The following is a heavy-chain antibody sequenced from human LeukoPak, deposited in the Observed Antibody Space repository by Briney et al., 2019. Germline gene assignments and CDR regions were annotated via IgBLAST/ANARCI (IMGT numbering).Heavy chain of an antibody. D-gene: IGHD6-19*01. CDR3: ARVAGGIDY. CDR2: MNPNSGYT. J-gene: IGHJ4*02. V-gene: IGHV1-8*03. Sequence: ASVKVSCKASGYTFTTYDINWVRQATGQGLEWMGWMNPNSGYTGYAQKFQGRVTITRDTSISTAYMELSSLRSEDTAVYYCARVAGGIDYWGQGTLVTASS. CDR1: GYTFTTYD.